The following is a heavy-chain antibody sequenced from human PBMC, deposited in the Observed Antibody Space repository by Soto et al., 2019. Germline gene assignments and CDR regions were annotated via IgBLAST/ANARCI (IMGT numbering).Heavy chain of an antibody. V-gene: IGHV1-3*01. CDR1: GYTFTSYG. Sequence: ASVRVSCKASGYTFTSYGINWVRQAPGRGLEWMGWINPGNGNTKYSQQFQGRVIIDRDTSASTAYMELSSLRPEDTAVYYCARGGYFDSSNYLAYWGLGTLVTVSS. CDR2: INPGNGNT. J-gene: IGHJ4*02. CDR3: ARGGYFDSSNYLAY. D-gene: IGHD3-22*01.